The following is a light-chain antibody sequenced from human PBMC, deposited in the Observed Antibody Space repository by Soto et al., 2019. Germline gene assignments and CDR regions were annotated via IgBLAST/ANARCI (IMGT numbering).Light chain of an antibody. CDR1: QSSSSW. CDR2: KAS. CDR3: QQYNSYPRP. Sequence: DIQMTQSPSTLSASVGDRVTITCRASQSSSSWLAWYQQKPGKAPKILIYKASSLESGVPSRFSGSGSGTEVTLTFSSLQTDDFATYYCQQYNSYPRPFGQGTKVDIK. V-gene: IGKV1-5*03. J-gene: IGKJ1*01.